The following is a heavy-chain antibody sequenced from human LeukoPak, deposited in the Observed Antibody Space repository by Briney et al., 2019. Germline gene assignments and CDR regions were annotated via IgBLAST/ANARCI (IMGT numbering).Heavy chain of an antibody. V-gene: IGHV3-53*01. Sequence: GGSLRLSCAASGFAVSTNYMNWVRQAPGKGLEWVSVVYSGGSTYYADSVKGRFTISRDSSKNTLYLQMSSLRAEDTAVYYCARGGYSSGWYRDWGQGTLVTVSS. CDR1: GFAVSTNY. CDR2: VYSGGST. CDR3: ARGGYSSGWYRD. J-gene: IGHJ4*02. D-gene: IGHD6-19*01.